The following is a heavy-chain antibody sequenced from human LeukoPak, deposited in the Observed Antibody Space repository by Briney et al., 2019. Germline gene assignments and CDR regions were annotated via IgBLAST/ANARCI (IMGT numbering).Heavy chain of an antibody. J-gene: IGHJ4*02. CDR3: AKDVTLIVVEGFDY. D-gene: IGHD3-22*01. CDR2: ISGSGGST. CDR1: RFTFSSYA. Sequence: GGSLRLSCAASRFTFSSYAMSWVRQAPGKGLEWVSAISGSGGSTYYADSVKGRFTISRDNSKNTLYLQMNSLRAEDTAVYYCAKDVTLIVVEGFDYWGQGTLVTVSS. V-gene: IGHV3-23*01.